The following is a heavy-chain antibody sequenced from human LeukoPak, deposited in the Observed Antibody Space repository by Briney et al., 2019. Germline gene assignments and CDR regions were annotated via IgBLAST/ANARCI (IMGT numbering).Heavy chain of an antibody. CDR2: IWYDGGHK. D-gene: IGHD3-22*01. Sequence: GGSLRLSCAASGFTFSTYWMHWVRQAPGKGLEWVAVIWYDGGHKYYADSVKGRFSISRDNSKNTLYLQMNSLRAEDTAVYYCARDRDYDSANFDYWGQGTLVTVSS. CDR3: ARDRDYDSANFDY. CDR1: GFTFSTYW. V-gene: IGHV3-33*08. J-gene: IGHJ4*02.